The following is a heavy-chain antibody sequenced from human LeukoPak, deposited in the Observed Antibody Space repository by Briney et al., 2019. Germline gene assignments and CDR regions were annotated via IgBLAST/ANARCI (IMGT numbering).Heavy chain of an antibody. D-gene: IGHD3-10*01. CDR2: INPNSGGT. V-gene: IGHV1-2*02. CDR3: ARGREGLWSIGY. CDR1: GYTFTSYG. Sequence: GASVTVSCKASGYTFTSYGISWVRQAPGQGLEWMGWINPNSGGTNYAQKFQGRVTMTRDTSISTAYMELSRLRSDDTAVYYCARGREGLWSIGYWGQGTLVTVSS. J-gene: IGHJ4*02.